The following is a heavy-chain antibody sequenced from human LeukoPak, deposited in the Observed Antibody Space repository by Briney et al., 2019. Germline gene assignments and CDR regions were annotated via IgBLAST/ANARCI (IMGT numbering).Heavy chain of an antibody. CDR3: AREGSSWDDAFDI. CDR1: GDSISSYY. CDR2: IYYSGTT. Sequence: SETLSLTCTVSGDSISSYYWSWIRQPPGKGLEWIGYIYYSGTTNYNPSLKSRVTISVDTSKNQFSLKLSSVTAADTAVYCCAREGSSWDDAFDIWGQGTMVTVSS. D-gene: IGHD6-13*01. J-gene: IGHJ3*02. V-gene: IGHV4-59*01.